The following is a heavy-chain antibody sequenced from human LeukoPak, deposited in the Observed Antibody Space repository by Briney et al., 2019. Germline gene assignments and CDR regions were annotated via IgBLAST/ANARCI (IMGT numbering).Heavy chain of an antibody. CDR1: GGSISSYY. Sequence: SETLSLTCTVSGGSISSYYWSWIQRPPGKGLEWIGYIYYSGSTNYNPSLKSRVTISVDTSKNQFSLKLSSVTAADTAVYYCARDLGSSWFGYWGQGTLVTVSS. V-gene: IGHV4-59*01. D-gene: IGHD6-13*01. CDR2: IYYSGST. CDR3: ARDLGSSWFGY. J-gene: IGHJ4*02.